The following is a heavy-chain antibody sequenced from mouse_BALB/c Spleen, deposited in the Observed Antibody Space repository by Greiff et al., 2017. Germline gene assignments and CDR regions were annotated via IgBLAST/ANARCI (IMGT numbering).Heavy chain of an antibody. V-gene: IGHV5-9-4*01. Sequence: DVQLVESGGGLVKPGGSLKLSCAASGFTFSSYAMSWVRQSPEKRLEWVAEISSGGSYTYYPDTVTGRFTISRDNAKNTLYLEMSSLRSEDTAMYYCAREGLPYYYAMDYWGQGTSVTVSS. J-gene: IGHJ4*01. CDR3: AREGLPYYYAMDY. CDR2: ISSGGSYT. CDR1: GFTFSSYA. D-gene: IGHD2-4*01.